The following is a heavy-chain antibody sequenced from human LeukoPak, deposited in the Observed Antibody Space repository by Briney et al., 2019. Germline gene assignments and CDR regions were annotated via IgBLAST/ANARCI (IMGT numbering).Heavy chain of an antibody. D-gene: IGHD3-22*01. CDR2: INHSGST. CDR1: GGSFSGYY. CDR3: ARGRMIVVVTYYYYYMDV. Sequence: PSETLSLTCAVYGGSFSGYYWSWIRQPPGKGLEWIGEINHSGSTNYNPSLKSRVTISVDTSKNQFSLKLSSVTAADTAVYYCARGRMIVVVTYYYYYMDVWGKGTTATVSS. J-gene: IGHJ6*03. V-gene: IGHV4-34*01.